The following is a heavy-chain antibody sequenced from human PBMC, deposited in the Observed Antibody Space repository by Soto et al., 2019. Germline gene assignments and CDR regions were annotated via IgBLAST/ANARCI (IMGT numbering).Heavy chain of an antibody. CDR1: GYTFTSYD. CDR2: MNPNSGNT. D-gene: IGHD3-16*02. CDR3: ATNLYDYIWGSYRHPIH. J-gene: IGHJ4*02. Sequence: ASVKVSCKASGYTFTSYDINWVRQATGQGFEWMGWMNPNSGNTGYAQKFQGRVTMTRNTSISTAYMELSSLRSEDTAVYYCATNLYDYIWGSYRHPIHWGQGTLVTVSS. V-gene: IGHV1-8*01.